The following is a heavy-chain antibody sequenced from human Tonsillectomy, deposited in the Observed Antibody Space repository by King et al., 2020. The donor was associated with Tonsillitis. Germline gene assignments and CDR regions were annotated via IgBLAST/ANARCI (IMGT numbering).Heavy chain of an antibody. CDR3: ARGSYCSSTSCYRDAFDI. CDR1: GFTPSSYC. D-gene: IGHD2-2*02. CDR2: IWYDGSNK. V-gene: IGHV3-33*01. Sequence: VQLVQSGGGVVQPGRFLRLSCASAGFTPSSYCMHWVRPAPGKGLEWGAVIWYDGSNKYLADSVKGRSTYSTDNSKNTLYLQMNSLRAEDTAVYYCARGSYCSSTSCYRDAFDIWGQGTMVTVSS. J-gene: IGHJ3*02.